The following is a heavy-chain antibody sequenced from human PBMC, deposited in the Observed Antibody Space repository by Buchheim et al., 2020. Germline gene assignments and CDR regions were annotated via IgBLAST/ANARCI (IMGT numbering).Heavy chain of an antibody. D-gene: IGHD4-11*01. CDR1: GFSFSGYA. CDR2: ISGSGDTT. CDR3: AKGSRGYTNYYFDY. Sequence: EVQLVDSGGGLVQPGESLRLSCAASGFSFSGYAMSWVRQAPGKGLEWVSSISGSGDTTFNADSVKGRFTISRDNSKKMLYLQMNSLRAEDTAVYFCAKGSRGYTNYYFDYWGQGTL. J-gene: IGHJ4*02. V-gene: IGHV3-23*04.